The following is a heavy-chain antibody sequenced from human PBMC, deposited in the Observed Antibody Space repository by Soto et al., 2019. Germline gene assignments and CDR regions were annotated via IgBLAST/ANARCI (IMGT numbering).Heavy chain of an antibody. CDR3: ARAPYCGGDCYYFDY. CDR1: GFTFSSYW. D-gene: IGHD2-21*02. CDR2: INSDGSST. Sequence: EVQLVESGGGLVQPGGSLRLSCAASGFTFSSYWMHWVRQAPGEGLMWVSRINSDGSSTSYADSVKGRFTISRDNAKNTLYLLMNSLRAEDTAVYYCARAPYCGGDCYYFDYWGQGTLGTVSS. J-gene: IGHJ4*02. V-gene: IGHV3-74*01.